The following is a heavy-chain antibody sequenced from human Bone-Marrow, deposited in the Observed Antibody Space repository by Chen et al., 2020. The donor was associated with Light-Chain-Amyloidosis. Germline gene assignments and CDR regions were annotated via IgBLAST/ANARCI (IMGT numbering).Heavy chain of an antibody. CDR2: INPNRGGT. CDR1: GYTFTGYY. Sequence: QVQLVQSGAEVKKPGASVKVSCTASGYTFTGYYMHWVRQAPGQGLEWMGWINPNRGGTNYAQKFQGRVTRTRDTSIRTAYRGRSRLRSDDTAGYYWAGGGVGATTTSHYWGQGTLVTVSS. V-gene: IGHV1-2*02. D-gene: IGHD1-26*01. J-gene: IGHJ4*02. CDR3: AGGGVGATTTSHY.